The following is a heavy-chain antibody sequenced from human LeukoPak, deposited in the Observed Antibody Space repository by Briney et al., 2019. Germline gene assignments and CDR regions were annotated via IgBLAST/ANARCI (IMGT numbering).Heavy chain of an antibody. V-gene: IGHV3-11*05. D-gene: IGHD3-22*01. Sequence: GGSLRLSCAASGFTFSDYYMSWIRQAPGKGLEWVSYISSSSGYTNYADSVKGRFTISRDNAKNSLYLQMNSLRAEDTAVYYCARAQYYYDSSGYRYYFDYWGQGTLVTVSS. CDR1: GFTFSDYY. CDR3: ARAQYYYDSSGYRYYFDY. J-gene: IGHJ4*02. CDR2: ISSSSGYT.